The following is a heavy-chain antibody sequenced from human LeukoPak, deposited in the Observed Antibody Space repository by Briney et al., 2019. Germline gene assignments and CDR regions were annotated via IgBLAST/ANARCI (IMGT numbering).Heavy chain of an antibody. D-gene: IGHD1-26*01. Sequence: PGGSRRLSCAASGFTFSSYTMNWVRQAPGKGLEWVSSISSSNSYINYADSVKGRFTISRDNAKNSLYLQMNSLRAEDTAVYYCARDLSGSYHTPFGYWGQGTLVTVSS. CDR2: ISSSNSYI. J-gene: IGHJ4*02. V-gene: IGHV3-21*06. CDR1: GFTFSSYT. CDR3: ARDLSGSYHTPFGY.